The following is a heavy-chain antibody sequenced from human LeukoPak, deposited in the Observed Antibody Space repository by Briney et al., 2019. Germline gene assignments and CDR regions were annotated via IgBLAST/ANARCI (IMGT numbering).Heavy chain of an antibody. Sequence: GGSLRLSCAASGITFNSYTMNWVRQAPGKGLEWVSSISSSSSYIYYADSVKGRFTISRDISKNTLFLQMNSLRAEDTAVYYCAKDSYEFGEEYWGQGTLVTVSS. J-gene: IGHJ4*02. CDR1: GITFNSYT. D-gene: IGHD3-10*01. V-gene: IGHV3-21*01. CDR2: ISSSSSYI. CDR3: AKDSYEFGEEY.